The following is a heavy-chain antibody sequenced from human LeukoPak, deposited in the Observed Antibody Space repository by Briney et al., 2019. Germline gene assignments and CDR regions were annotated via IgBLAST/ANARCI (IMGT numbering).Heavy chain of an antibody. CDR2: IYTSGST. CDR1: GGSISSYY. J-gene: IGHJ4*02. D-gene: IGHD3-3*01. V-gene: IGHV4-4*07. CDR3: ARDVWIFGVVNKYYFDY. Sequence: SETLSLTCTVSGGSISSYYWSWIRQPAGEGLEWVGRIYTSGSTNYNPSLKSRVTMSVDTSKNQFSLKLSSVTAADTAVYYCARDVWIFGVVNKYYFDYWGQGTLVTVSS.